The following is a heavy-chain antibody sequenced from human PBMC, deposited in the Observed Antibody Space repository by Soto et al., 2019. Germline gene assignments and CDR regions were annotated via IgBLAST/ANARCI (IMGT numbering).Heavy chain of an antibody. CDR2: INHSGST. J-gene: IGHJ4*02. Sequence: SETLSLTSAVYGGSFSGYYWSWIRQPPGKGLEWIGEINHSGSTNYNPSLKSRVTISVDTSKNQFSLKLSSVTAADTAVYYCASGSGPSGLEFDYWGQGTLVTVSS. V-gene: IGHV4-34*01. CDR1: GGSFSGYY. CDR3: ASGSGPSGLEFDY. D-gene: IGHD6-19*01.